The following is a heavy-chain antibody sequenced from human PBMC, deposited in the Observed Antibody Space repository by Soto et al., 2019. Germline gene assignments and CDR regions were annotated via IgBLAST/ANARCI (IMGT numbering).Heavy chain of an antibody. Sequence: TSETLSLTCTVSGGSISSYYCSWIRQPPGKGLEWIGYIYYSGSTNYNPSLKSRVTISVDTSKNQFSLKLSSVTAADTAVYYCARRYGVYFDYWGQETLVTVSS. CDR2: IYYSGST. D-gene: IGHD4-17*01. CDR3: ARRYGVYFDY. J-gene: IGHJ4*02. CDR1: GGSISSYY. V-gene: IGHV4-59*08.